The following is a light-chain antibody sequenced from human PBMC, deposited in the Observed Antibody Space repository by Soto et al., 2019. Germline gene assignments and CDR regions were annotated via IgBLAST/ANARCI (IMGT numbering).Light chain of an antibody. CDR3: QQSYSTPLT. J-gene: IGKJ4*01. Sequence: DIQMTQSPSSLSASVGDRVTITCRASQSISSYLNWHQQKPGKAPKLLIYAASSLQSGVPSRFSGSGSGTDFTLTISSLQPEDFATYYCQQSYSTPLTFGGGTKMDIK. V-gene: IGKV1-39*01. CDR2: AAS. CDR1: QSISSY.